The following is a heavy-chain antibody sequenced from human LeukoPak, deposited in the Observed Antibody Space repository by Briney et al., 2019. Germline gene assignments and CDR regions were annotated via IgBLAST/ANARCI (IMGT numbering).Heavy chain of an antibody. CDR2: ISAGDKA. J-gene: IGHJ4*02. CDR1: GFAFSTFA. Sequence: GESLRLSCAASGFAFSTFAMSWVRQAPGRGLEWVSTISAGDKAYYADSVKGRFTISRDNSRSTVYLQMNSLSAEDTAVYYCAKVAPCSYGPEDYWGQGTLVTVSS. V-gene: IGHV3-23*01. CDR3: AKVAPCSYGPEDY. D-gene: IGHD5-18*01.